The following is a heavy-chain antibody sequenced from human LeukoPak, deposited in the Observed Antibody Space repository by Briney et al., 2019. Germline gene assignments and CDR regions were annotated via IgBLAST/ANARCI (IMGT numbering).Heavy chain of an antibody. Sequence: TGGSLRLSCAASGFMFSTYEMNWVRQAPGKGLEWLSYISYNGRSIHYADSVKGRFTTSRDNAKSSLYLQMNSLRAEDTAVYYCGRGHWGLDYWGQGALVTVSS. CDR1: GFMFSTYE. J-gene: IGHJ4*02. CDR2: ISYNGRSI. CDR3: GRGHWGLDY. V-gene: IGHV3-48*03. D-gene: IGHD7-27*01.